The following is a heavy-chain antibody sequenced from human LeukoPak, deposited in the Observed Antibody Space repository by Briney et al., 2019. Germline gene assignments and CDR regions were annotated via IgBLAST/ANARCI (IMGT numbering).Heavy chain of an antibody. CDR1: GLTFSTSG. D-gene: IGHD1-14*01. CDR2: IGPTGFDR. V-gene: IGHV3-21*06. Sequence: GGSLRLSCTTSGLTFSTSGFNWVRQAPGKGLEWVASIGPTGFDRYHADSIKGRFTISRDNANNFPYLQMDSLRAEDTAVYYCATETNGRHYDYWGQGTLLTVSS. CDR3: ATETNGRHYDY. J-gene: IGHJ4*02.